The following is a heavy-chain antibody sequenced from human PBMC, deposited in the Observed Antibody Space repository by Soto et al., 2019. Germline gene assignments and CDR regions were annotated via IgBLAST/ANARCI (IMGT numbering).Heavy chain of an antibody. CDR2: ISWNSGRI. V-gene: IGHV3-9*01. CDR3: AKDIGAGTRRGFDH. CDR1: GFSFEDYG. D-gene: IGHD3-10*01. Sequence: EVQLVESGGGPVQPGMTLRLSCEASGFSFEDYGMHWVRQGPGKGLEWVAGISWNSGRIGYAGSVKGRFTISRDNAKNSLYLQMSGLRPEDPALYHCAKDIGAGTRRGFDHLGQGTLVTVSA. J-gene: IGHJ4*02.